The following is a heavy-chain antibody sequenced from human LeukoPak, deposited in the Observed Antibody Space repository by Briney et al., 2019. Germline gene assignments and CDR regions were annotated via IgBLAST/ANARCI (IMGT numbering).Heavy chain of an antibody. J-gene: IGHJ4*02. CDR3: ASGGYYYDNSGHDY. CDR2: INSDGSST. V-gene: IGHV3-74*01. Sequence: GGSLRLSCAASGFTFSSHWMHWVRQAPGKGLVWASRINSDGSSTSNADSVKGRFTISRDNAKNTLYLQMNSLRADDTAVYYCASGGYYYDNSGHDYWGQGTLVTVSS. CDR1: GFTFSSHW. D-gene: IGHD3-22*01.